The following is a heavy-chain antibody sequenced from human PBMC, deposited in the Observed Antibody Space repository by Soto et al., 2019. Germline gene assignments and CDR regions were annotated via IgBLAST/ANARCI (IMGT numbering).Heavy chain of an antibody. Sequence: EVHLVESGGGLVQPGESLRLSCAASGFTFGTYWMHWIYQLPGKGLVWDARINTDGSISGYADSVQGRFTISRDNAKKTLYLQMNSLRVEDTATYYCVRGNPLNDYWGQGTMVTVSS. CDR2: INTDGSIS. J-gene: IGHJ4*02. D-gene: IGHD1-1*01. CDR1: GFTFGTYW. V-gene: IGHV3-74*01. CDR3: VRGNPLNDY.